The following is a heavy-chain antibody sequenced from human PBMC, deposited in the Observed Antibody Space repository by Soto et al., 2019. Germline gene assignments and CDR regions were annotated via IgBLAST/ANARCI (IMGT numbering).Heavy chain of an antibody. CDR1: GGSISSSSYY. V-gene: IGHV4-39*01. Sequence: ETLSLTCTVSGGSISSSSYYWGWIRQPPGKGLEWIGSIYYSGSTKYNPSLKSRVTISVDTSKNQFSLKLSSVTAADTAVYYCARQSCSSTSCYSWVSWFDPWGQGTLVTVSS. CDR2: IYYSGST. CDR3: ARQSCSSTSCYSWVSWFDP. D-gene: IGHD2-2*01. J-gene: IGHJ5*02.